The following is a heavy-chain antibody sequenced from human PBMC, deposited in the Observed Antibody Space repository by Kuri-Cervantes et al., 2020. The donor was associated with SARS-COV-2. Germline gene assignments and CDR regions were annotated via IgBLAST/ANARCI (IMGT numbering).Heavy chain of an antibody. V-gene: IGHV4-38-2*02. CDR1: GYSISSGYY. CDR2: IYHSGST. D-gene: IGHD6-13*01. J-gene: IGHJ4*02. CDR3: AREDSSSWLYSYDY. Sequence: SETLSLTCTGSGYSISSGYYWGWIRQPPGKGLEWIGSIYHSGSTYYNPSLKSRVTISVDTSKNQFSLKLSSVTAADTAVYYCAREDSSSWLYSYDYWGQGTLVTVSS.